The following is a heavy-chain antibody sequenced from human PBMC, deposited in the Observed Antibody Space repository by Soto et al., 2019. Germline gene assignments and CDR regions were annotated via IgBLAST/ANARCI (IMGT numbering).Heavy chain of an antibody. CDR1: GGSISSGGYY. CDR3: ARQNYYDSSGYQTFDI. D-gene: IGHD3-22*01. Sequence: SETLSLTCTVSGGSISSGGYYWSWIRQHPGKGLEWIGYIYYSGSTYYNPSLKSRVTISVDTSKNQFSLKLSSVTAADTAVYYCARQNYYDSSGYQTFDIWGQGTMVTVSS. CDR2: IYYSGST. V-gene: IGHV4-31*03. J-gene: IGHJ3*02.